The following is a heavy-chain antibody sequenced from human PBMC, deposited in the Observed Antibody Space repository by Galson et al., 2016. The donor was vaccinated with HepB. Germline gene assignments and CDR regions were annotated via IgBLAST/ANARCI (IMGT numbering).Heavy chain of an antibody. CDR2: INKDGSDT. Sequence: SLRLSCAASGFAFSGYWMHWVRQVPGKGLLWVSDINKDGSDTKYADSVKGRFSISRDNAKETLYLQMQSLRAEDTAIYYCARRGTNYDVLTYTHYYYYGFDVWGQGTTVTVSS. V-gene: IGHV3-74*03. D-gene: IGHD3-9*01. CDR1: GFAFSGYW. CDR3: ARRGTNYDVLTYTHYYYYGFDV. J-gene: IGHJ6*02.